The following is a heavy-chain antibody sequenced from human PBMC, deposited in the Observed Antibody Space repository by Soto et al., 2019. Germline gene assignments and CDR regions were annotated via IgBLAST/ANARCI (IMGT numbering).Heavy chain of an antibody. V-gene: IGHV1-2*04. Sequence: ASVKVSCKASGYTFIGYYIHWVRQAPGQGPEWMGWINPNSGGTKYAQKFKGWVTMTRDTSITTAYMELSSLKTEDTAVYYCTTGRLPGYYYYYGMDVWGQGTTVTVSS. J-gene: IGHJ6*02. CDR3: TTGRLPGYYYYYGMDV. CDR2: INPNSGGT. CDR1: GYTFIGYY.